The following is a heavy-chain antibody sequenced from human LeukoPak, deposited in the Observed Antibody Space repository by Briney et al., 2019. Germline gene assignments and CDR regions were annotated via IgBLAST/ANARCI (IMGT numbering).Heavy chain of an antibody. D-gene: IGHD4-17*01. CDR3: ARDFGDYIRDDAFDI. Sequence: SETLSLTRTVSGGSGSSGSYYWSWLRQPPGRGLEWIGYIYYSGSTNYNPSLKSRVTISVDTSKNQFSLKLSSVTAADTAVYYCARDFGDYIRDDAFDIWGQGTMVTVSS. V-gene: IGHV4-61*01. CDR1: GGSGSSGSYY. CDR2: IYYSGST. J-gene: IGHJ3*02.